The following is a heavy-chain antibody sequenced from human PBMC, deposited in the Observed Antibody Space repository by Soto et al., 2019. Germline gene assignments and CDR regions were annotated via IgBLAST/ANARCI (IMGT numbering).Heavy chain of an antibody. CDR3: AATDYYYYYYGMDV. CDR2: IVVGSGNT. CDR1: GFTFTSSA. V-gene: IGHV1-58*01. Sequence: QMQLVQSGPEVKKPGTSVKVSCKASGFTFTSSAVQWVRQARGQRLEWIGWIVVGSGNTNYAQKSQERVTITRDMSTSTAYMELSSLRSEDSAVYYCAATDYYYYYYGMDVWGQGTTVTVSS. J-gene: IGHJ6*02.